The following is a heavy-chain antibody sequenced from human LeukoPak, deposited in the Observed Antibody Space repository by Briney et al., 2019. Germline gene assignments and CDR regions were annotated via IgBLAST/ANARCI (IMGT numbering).Heavy chain of an antibody. CDR1: GFTFTNFA. D-gene: IGHD3-16*02. CDR2: IAFDGSEK. CDR3: ARDVTPYYYMDV. J-gene: IGHJ6*03. Sequence: GRSLRLSCVASGFTFTNFALHWVRQAPGKGLEWVALIAFDGSEKYYADSVKGRFTISRDNSKNTLYLQMNSLRAEDTAVYYCARDVTPYYYMDVWGKGTTVTISS. V-gene: IGHV3-30*04.